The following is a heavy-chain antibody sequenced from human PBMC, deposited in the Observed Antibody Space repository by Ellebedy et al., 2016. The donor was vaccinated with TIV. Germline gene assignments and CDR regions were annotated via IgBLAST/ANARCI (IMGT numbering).Heavy chain of an antibody. CDR3: ARGLGDGYCSSTSCYDTPKLGY. J-gene: IGHJ4*02. V-gene: IGHV1-69*13. CDR1: GGTFSSYA. CDR2: IIPIFGTA. D-gene: IGHD2-2*03. Sequence: ASVKVSCKASGGTFSSYAISWARQAPGQGLEWMGGIIPIFGTANYAQKFQGRVTITADESTSTAYMELSSLRSEDTAVYYCARGLGDGYCSSTSCYDTPKLGYWGQGTLVTVSS.